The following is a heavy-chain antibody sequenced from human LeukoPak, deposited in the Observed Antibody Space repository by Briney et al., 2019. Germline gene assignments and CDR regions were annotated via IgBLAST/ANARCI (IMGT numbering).Heavy chain of an antibody. V-gene: IGHV3-21*01. Sequence: PGGSLRLSCVASGFSCSSYSMNWVRQAPGKGLEWVSSISSTGSHIYYADSVKGRFTLSRDNAKKSLYLQMNSLRVEDTAVYYCTGGDFKNYSYGIAVWGQGATVTVSS. CDR3: TGGDFKNYSYGIAV. CDR2: ISSTGSHI. D-gene: IGHD2-21*02. CDR1: GFSCSSYS. J-gene: IGHJ6*02.